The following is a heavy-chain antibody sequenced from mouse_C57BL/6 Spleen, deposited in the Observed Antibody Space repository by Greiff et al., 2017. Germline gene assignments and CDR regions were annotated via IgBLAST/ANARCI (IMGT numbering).Heavy chain of an antibody. J-gene: IGHJ3*01. CDR2: IYPTDGDT. CDR3: ASGIAQ. CDR1: GYTFTSYW. Sequence: QVQLQQSGAELARPGASVKLSCKASGYTFTSYWMRWVKQRTGQGLEWIGRIYPTDGDTYYNQKFKGKATLTADKSSSTAYMQLSRLTSEDSAVYYCASGIAQWGQGTLVTVSA. V-gene: IGHV1-74*01.